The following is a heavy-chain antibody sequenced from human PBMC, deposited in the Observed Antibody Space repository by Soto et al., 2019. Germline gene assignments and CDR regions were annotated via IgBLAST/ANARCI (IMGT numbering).Heavy chain of an antibody. D-gene: IGHD6-6*01. CDR2: SYAGDSDT. Sequence: GESLKIFCKGFGGTFTTYGIAWLRQMPGTGLGWMGISYAGDSDTRYSPSFQGQVTISADKAINTAYLQWSSVKASDTAIYYCARTNQPSEYSSSFSLAYRGQGIQVTVS. V-gene: IGHV5-51*01. CDR1: GGTFTTYG. J-gene: IGHJ4*02. CDR3: ARTNQPSEYSSSFSLAY.